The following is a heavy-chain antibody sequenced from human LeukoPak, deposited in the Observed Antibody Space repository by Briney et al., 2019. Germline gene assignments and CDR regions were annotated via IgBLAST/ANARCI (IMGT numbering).Heavy chain of an antibody. J-gene: IGHJ4*02. V-gene: IGHV3-7*01. CDR2: IKQDGSEK. CDR1: GFTFSSYW. Sequence: PGGSLRLSCAASGFTFSSYWMSWVRQAPGKGLEWVANIKQDGSEKYYVDSVKGRFTISRDNAKNSLYLQMNSLRAEDTAVYYCAKVRFLEWLPNYFDYWGQGTLVTVSS. CDR3: AKVRFLEWLPNYFDY. D-gene: IGHD3-3*01.